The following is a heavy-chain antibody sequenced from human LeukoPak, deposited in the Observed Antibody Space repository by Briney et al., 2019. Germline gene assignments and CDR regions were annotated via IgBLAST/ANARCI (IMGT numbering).Heavy chain of an antibody. Sequence: SETLSLTCTVSGGSIGGNYWTWIRQPPGKGLEYIGYIYYTGGTNYNPSLKSRVIISVDTSKNQFSLKLSSVTAADTAVYFCAKYGNSGWVIDNWGQGTLVTVSS. V-gene: IGHV4-59*08. D-gene: IGHD6-19*01. J-gene: IGHJ4*02. CDR2: IYYTGGT. CDR3: AKYGNSGWVIDN. CDR1: GGSIGGNY.